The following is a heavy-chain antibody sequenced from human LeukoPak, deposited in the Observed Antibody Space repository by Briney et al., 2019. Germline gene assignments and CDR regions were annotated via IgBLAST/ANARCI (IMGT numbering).Heavy chain of an antibody. CDR2: INPDSGGT. V-gene: IGHV1-2*02. CDR3: ARDLSLGIGYNSDFDY. D-gene: IGHD1-1*01. J-gene: IGHJ4*02. CDR1: GYTFTGYY. Sequence: ASVKVSCKASGYTFTGYYMHWVRQAPGQGLEWMGWINPDSGGTNYAEKFQGRVTVTRDTSISTAYMELSSLTSDDTAVYYCARDLSLGIGYNSDFDYWGQGTLVTVSS.